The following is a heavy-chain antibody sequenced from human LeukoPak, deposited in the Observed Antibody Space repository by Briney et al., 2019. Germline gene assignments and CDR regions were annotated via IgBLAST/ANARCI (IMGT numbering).Heavy chain of an antibody. CDR2: IYYSGTT. J-gene: IGHJ3*02. CDR3: ARESLVDYNSSSGAFGI. V-gene: IGHV4-59*01. D-gene: IGHD6-6*01. Sequence: SETLSLTCTVSGVSISTYYWSWIRQPPGKGLEWIGYIYYSGTTNYNPSLKSRVTISVDTSKNQFSLKLSSVTAADTAVYYCARESLVDYNSSSGAFGIWGQGTMVSVSS. CDR1: GVSISTYY.